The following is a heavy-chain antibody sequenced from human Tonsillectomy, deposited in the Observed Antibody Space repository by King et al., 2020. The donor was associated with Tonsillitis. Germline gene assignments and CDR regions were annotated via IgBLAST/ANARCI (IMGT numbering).Heavy chain of an antibody. CDR2: ISYDGSNK. CDR3: AKDRSYSGYNSYYFDY. CDR1: GFTFSSYG. Sequence: VQLVASGGGVVTPGRSLRLSCAASGFTFSSYGMYWVRQAPGKGLEWVAVISYDGSNKDYGDSVKGRFTISRDNSKNTLYLQMNSLRADDTAVYFCAKDRSYSGYNSYYFDYWGQGTLVIVSS. V-gene: IGHV3-30*18. D-gene: IGHD5-12*01. J-gene: IGHJ4*02.